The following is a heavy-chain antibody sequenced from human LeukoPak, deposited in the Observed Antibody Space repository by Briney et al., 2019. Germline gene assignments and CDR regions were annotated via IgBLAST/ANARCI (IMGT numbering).Heavy chain of an antibody. J-gene: IGHJ4*02. CDR1: GGSISSYY. V-gene: IGHV4-59*01. D-gene: IGHD5-24*01. Sequence: SETLSLTCTVSGGSISSYYWSWIRQPPGKGLEWIGYIYHSGSTIYNPSLKSRVTISVDTSKNQFSLKLSSVTAADTAVYYCAGGRRDAYNYNYWGQGTLVTVSS. CDR3: AGGRRDAYNYNY. CDR2: IYHSGST.